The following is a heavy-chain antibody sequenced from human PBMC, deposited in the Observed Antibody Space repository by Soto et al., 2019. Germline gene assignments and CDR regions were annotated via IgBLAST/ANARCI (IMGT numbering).Heavy chain of an antibody. Sequence: PGGSLRLSCAASGFTLSRHWMNWVRQAPGKGLEWVANINGDGSEKYYVDSVTGRFTISRDNAKNSVFLQMNSLRAEDSAVYYCVSAGGDYWGEGTLDTVSS. CDR2: INGDGSEK. D-gene: IGHD2-8*02. V-gene: IGHV3-7*01. CDR1: GFTLSRHW. CDR3: VSAGGDY. J-gene: IGHJ4*02.